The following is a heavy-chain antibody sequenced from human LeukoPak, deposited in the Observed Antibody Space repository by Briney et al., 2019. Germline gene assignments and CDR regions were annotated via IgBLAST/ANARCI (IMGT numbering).Heavy chain of an antibody. CDR3: AKDPYYYDSSGHDY. Sequence: PGGSLRLSCAASGFTFSSYGMSWVRQAPGKGLEWVSAISGSGGSTYYADSAKGRFTISRDNSKNTLYLQMNSLRAEDTAVYYCAKDPYYYDSSGHDYWGQGTLVTVSS. V-gene: IGHV3-23*01. CDR1: GFTFSSYG. J-gene: IGHJ4*02. D-gene: IGHD3-22*01. CDR2: ISGSGGST.